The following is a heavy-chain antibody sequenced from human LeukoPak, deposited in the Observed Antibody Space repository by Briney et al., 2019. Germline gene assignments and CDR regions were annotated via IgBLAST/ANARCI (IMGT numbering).Heavy chain of an antibody. V-gene: IGHV1-2*02. D-gene: IGHD1-26*01. CDR2: INPTSGGT. CDR1: GYNFTAYY. J-gene: IGHJ4*02. CDR3: ARDPPRVGAPDY. Sequence: ASVKVSCKASGYNFTAYYIHWVRQAPGQGLEWMGWINPTSGGTKYAQKFQGRVTMTWDTSISTAYMDPTRLRSDDTAVYFCARDPPRVGAPDYWGQGTLLTVSS.